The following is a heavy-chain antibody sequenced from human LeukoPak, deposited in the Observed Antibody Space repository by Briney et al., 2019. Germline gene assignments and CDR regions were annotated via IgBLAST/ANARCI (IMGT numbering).Heavy chain of an antibody. J-gene: IGHJ3*02. CDR3: ATTVAGTSAFDI. CDR2: ISYDGSNK. Sequence: GGSLRLSCAASGFTFSSYAMHWVRQAPGKGLERVAVISYDGSNKYYADSVKGRFTISRDNSKNTLYLQMNSLRAEDTAVYYCATTVAGTSAFDIWGQGTMVTVSS. CDR1: GFTFSSYA. V-gene: IGHV3-30*04. D-gene: IGHD6-19*01.